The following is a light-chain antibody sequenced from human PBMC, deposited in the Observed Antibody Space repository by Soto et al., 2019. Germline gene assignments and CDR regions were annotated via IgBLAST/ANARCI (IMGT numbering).Light chain of an antibody. CDR3: QHYDSYPWT. V-gene: IGKV1-5*03. Sequence: DIQMTQSPSALSASVGDRVTITCRASQSISSWLAWYQQRPGKAPKLLIYKASSLQSGVPSRFSGSGSGTEFTLTISSLQPDDFATYFCQHYDSYPWTFGQGTKVEI. J-gene: IGKJ1*01. CDR2: KAS. CDR1: QSISSW.